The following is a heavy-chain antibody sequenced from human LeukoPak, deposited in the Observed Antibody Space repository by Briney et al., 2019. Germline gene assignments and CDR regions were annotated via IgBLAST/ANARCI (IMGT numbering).Heavy chain of an antibody. J-gene: IGHJ6*03. Sequence: SETLSLTCTVSGGSISSYYWSWIRQPAGKGLEWIGRIYTSGSITYNPSLKSRVSMSVDTSKNQFSLKLSSVTAADTAVYYCARAVYYDFWSGFDRDYYYYYMDVWGKGTTVTVSS. CDR1: GGSISSYY. V-gene: IGHV4-4*07. CDR3: ARAVYYDFWSGFDRDYYYYYMDV. CDR2: IYTSGSI. D-gene: IGHD3-3*01.